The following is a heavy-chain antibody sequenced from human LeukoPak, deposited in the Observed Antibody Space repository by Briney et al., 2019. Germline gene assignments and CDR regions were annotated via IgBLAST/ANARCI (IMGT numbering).Heavy chain of an antibody. Sequence: PGGSLRLSCAASGFSFSKYCMHCVRQTPGEGLVWVARIKEDGTYTSYADSVKGRFTIYRDNARNTVFLQMDSLRVEDTAVYYCARDCDMGITPGDDFDFWGQGTLVTVSS. CDR3: ARDCDMGITPGDDFDF. CDR2: IKEDGTYT. J-gene: IGHJ4*02. V-gene: IGHV3-74*01. CDR1: GFSFSKYC. D-gene: IGHD3-16*01.